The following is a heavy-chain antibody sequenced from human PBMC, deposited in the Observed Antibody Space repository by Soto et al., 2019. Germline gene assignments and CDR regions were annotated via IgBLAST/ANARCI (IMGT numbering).Heavy chain of an antibody. Sequence: LSLTCAVSGGSISSGGYSWSWVRQPPGKGLEWIGYIYHSGSTYYNPSLKSRVTISVDRSKNQFSLKLSSVTAADTAVYYCARVPDRWGQGTLVTVSS. J-gene: IGHJ5*02. CDR3: ARVPDR. CDR1: GGSISSGGYS. D-gene: IGHD2-2*01. V-gene: IGHV4-30-2*01. CDR2: IYHSGST.